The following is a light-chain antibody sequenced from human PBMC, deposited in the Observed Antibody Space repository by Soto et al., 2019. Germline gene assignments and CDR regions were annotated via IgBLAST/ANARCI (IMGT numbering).Light chain of an antibody. CDR3: QQYESLPYT. Sequence: DVQLTQSPSFLSASVGGRFTITCRATQDTRNYLNWYQVKPWKAPKLLNYDGSNLEIGVPSRFGGSASGTGFTFTISGLQPEDVATYYWQQYESLPYTVGQGTKVDIK. J-gene: IGKJ2*01. CDR1: QDTRNY. CDR2: DGS. V-gene: IGKV1-33*01.